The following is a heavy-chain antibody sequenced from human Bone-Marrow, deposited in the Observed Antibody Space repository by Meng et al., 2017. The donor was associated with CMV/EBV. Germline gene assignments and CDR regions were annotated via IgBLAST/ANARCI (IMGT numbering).Heavy chain of an antibody. CDR1: GYTFTSYG. D-gene: IGHD5-18*01. J-gene: IGHJ6*02. Sequence: ASVKVSCKASGYTFTSYGISWVRQAPGQGLEWMGWISAYNVNTNYAQKLQGRVTMTTDTSTSTAYMELRSLRSDDTAVYYCARVGIQLWLLSPTRGMDVWGQGTTVTVSS. CDR3: ARVGIQLWLLSPTRGMDV. CDR2: ISAYNVNT. V-gene: IGHV1-18*01.